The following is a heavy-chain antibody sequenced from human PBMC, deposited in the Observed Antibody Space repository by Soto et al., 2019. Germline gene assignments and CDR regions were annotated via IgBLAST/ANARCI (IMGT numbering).Heavy chain of an antibody. CDR3: ARDKKFTLTEYSSSRAYYYYGMDV. J-gene: IGHJ6*02. CDR2: IIPIFGTA. V-gene: IGHV1-69*13. CDR1: GGTFSSYA. Sequence: SVKVSCKASGGTFSSYAISWVRQAPGQGLEWMGGIIPIFGTANYAQKFQGRVTITADESTSTAYMELSSLRSEDTAVYYCARDKKFTLTEYSSSRAYYYYGMDVWGQGTTVTVSS. D-gene: IGHD6-6*01.